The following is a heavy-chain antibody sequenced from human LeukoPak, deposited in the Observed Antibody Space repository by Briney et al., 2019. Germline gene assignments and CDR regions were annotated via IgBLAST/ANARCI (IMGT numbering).Heavy chain of an antibody. J-gene: IGHJ5*02. CDR3: AKVVSGWFDP. V-gene: IGHV4-59*01. Sequence: SETLSLTCSVSGGSISNYYWSWIRQLPGKGLEWIGYIYHNGGTNYNPSLKSRVTISVDMSKNQFSLKLSSVTAADTAVYYCAKVVSGWFDPWGQGTLVTVSS. CDR1: GGSISNYY. D-gene: IGHD6-19*01. CDR2: IYHNGGT.